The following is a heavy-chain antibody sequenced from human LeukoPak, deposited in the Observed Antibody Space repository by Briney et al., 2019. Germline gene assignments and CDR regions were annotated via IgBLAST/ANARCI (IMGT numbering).Heavy chain of an antibody. V-gene: IGHV4-4*09. D-gene: IGHD4-23*01. CDR2: IYTSGST. J-gene: IGHJ4*02. CDR1: GASISSYY. Sequence: SETPSLTCTVSGASISSYYWSWIRQPPGKGLEWIGYIYTSGSTNYNPSLKSRVTISVDTSKNQFSLKLSSVTAADTAVYYCARGTTVVTFDYWGQGTLVTVSS. CDR3: ARGTTVVTFDY.